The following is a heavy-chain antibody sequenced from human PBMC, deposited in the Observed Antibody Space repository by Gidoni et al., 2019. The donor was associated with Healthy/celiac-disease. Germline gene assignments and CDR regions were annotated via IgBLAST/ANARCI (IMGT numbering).Heavy chain of an antibody. Sequence: QVQLVQSGAEVKKPGASVKVSCKASGYTFTSYAMHWVRQAPGQRLEWMGWINAGNGNTKYSQKFQGRVTITRDTSASTAYMELSSLRSEDTAVYYCAGAYSSSWYLNGFDPWGQGTLVTVSS. V-gene: IGHV1-3*01. J-gene: IGHJ5*02. CDR1: GYTFTSYA. CDR2: INAGNGNT. CDR3: AGAYSSSWYLNGFDP. D-gene: IGHD6-13*01.